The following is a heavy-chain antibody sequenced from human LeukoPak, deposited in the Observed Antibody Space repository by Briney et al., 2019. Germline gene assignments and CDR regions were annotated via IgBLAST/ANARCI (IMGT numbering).Heavy chain of an antibody. CDR1: GGTFSSYA. V-gene: IGHV1-69*04. D-gene: IGHD3-22*01. Sequence: SVKVSCKASGGTFSSYAISWVRQAPGQGLEWMGRIIPILGIANYAQKFQGRVTITADKSTSTAYMELSSPRSEDTAVYYCARGSYYDSSGYYPDYWGQGTLVTVSS. CDR3: ARGSYYDSSGYYPDY. J-gene: IGHJ4*02. CDR2: IIPILGIA.